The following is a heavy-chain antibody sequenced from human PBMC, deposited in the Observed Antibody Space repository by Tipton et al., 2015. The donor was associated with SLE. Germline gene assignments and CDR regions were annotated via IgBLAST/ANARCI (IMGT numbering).Heavy chain of an antibody. CDR3: ARAVIAASGSTRYFDY. Sequence: SLRLSCAASGFTFSSYGMNWVRQAPGKGLGWVSSISVSSWHINYVDSVKGRFTISRDNAKNSLYLQVNSLRADDTAVYYCARAVIAASGSTRYFDYWGQGTLVTVSS. CDR1: GFTFSSYG. CDR2: ISVSSWHI. D-gene: IGHD6-13*01. J-gene: IGHJ4*02. V-gene: IGHV3-21*01.